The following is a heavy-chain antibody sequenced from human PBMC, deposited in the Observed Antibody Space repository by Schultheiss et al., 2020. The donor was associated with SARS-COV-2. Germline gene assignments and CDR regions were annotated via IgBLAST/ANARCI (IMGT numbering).Heavy chain of an antibody. Sequence: GGSLRLSCSASGFTFSDYYMSWIRQAPGKGLEWVSTISLSGSDTNYAESVKGRFTIFRDNAKNSLYLQMNSLRADDTAVYYCARDIAIVTLFDYWGQGTLVTVSS. D-gene: IGHD2-21*01. CDR1: GFTFSDYY. CDR3: ARDIAIVTLFDY. CDR2: ISLSGSDT. J-gene: IGHJ4*02. V-gene: IGHV3-11*06.